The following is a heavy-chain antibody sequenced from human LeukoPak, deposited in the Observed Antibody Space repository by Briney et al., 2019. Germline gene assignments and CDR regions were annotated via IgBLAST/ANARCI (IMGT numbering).Heavy chain of an antibody. Sequence: GESLKISCKGSGYSFTSYWIGWVRQLPGKGLEWMGTIYPGDSDTRYSPSFQGQVTISADKSISTAYLQWSSLKASDTAMYYCARPGITGTTGADYWGQGTLVTVSS. CDR2: IYPGDSDT. CDR1: GYSFTSYW. V-gene: IGHV5-51*01. J-gene: IGHJ4*02. CDR3: ARPGITGTTGADY. D-gene: IGHD1-20*01.